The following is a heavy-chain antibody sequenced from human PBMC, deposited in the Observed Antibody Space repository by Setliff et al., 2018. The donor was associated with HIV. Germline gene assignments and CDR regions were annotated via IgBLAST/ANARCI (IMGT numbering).Heavy chain of an antibody. CDR3: ARGYCGGGICYSPNWLDL. D-gene: IGHD2-15*01. Sequence: SVKVSCKASGYTFSRYGISWVRQAPGQGLEWMGWISASNGYTDYAQEFRDRVTLTTDTSTSTAYMELRSLTSDDTAVYYCARGYCGGGICYSPNWLDLWGQGTLVTVSS. CDR1: GYTFSRYG. V-gene: IGHV1-18*01. J-gene: IGHJ5*02. CDR2: ISASNGYT.